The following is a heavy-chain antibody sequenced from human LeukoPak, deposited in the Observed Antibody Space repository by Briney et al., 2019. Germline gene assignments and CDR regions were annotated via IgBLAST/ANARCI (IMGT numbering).Heavy chain of an antibody. V-gene: IGHV1-2*02. CDR1: GYTFTGYY. CDR2: INPNSGGT. J-gene: IGHJ3*02. CDR3: ARDEGIGGGDREAFDI. D-gene: IGHD2-21*02. Sequence: ASVKVSCKASGYTFTGYYMHWVRQAPGQGLEWMGWINPNSGGTNYAQKFQGRVTMTRDTSISTAYMELSRLRSDDTAVYYCARDEGIGGGDREAFDIWGQGTMVTVSS.